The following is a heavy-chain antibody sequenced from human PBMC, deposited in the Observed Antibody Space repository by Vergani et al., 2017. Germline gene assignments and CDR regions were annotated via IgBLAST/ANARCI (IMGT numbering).Heavy chain of an antibody. V-gene: IGHV1-46*01. Sequence: QVQLVQSGAEVKKPGASVKVSCKASGYPFTSYYMLWVRQAPGQGLEWMGIINPSGGSTSYAQKFQGRVTMTRDTSTSTVYMELSSLRSEDTAVYYWARDPPTARGYSSSWYDFDYWGQGTLVTVSS. J-gene: IGHJ4*02. D-gene: IGHD6-13*01. CDR1: GYPFTSYY. CDR2: INPSGGST. CDR3: ARDPPTARGYSSSWYDFDY.